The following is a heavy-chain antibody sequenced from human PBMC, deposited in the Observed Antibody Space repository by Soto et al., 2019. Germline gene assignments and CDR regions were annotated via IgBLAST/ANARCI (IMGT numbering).Heavy chain of an antibody. Sequence: QITLNESGPTVVRPTETLTLTCRFSGFSLTTSGVGVGWIRQSPGKAPEWLALIYWDDDKRYSASLKSRLTITKDTSKNQVVLTVSDLDPTDTATYYCAHRVLRTVFGLVTTTAIYFDFWGQGTPVAVCS. D-gene: IGHD3-3*01. V-gene: IGHV2-5*02. CDR3: AHRVLRTVFGLVTTTAIYFDF. CDR2: IYWDDDK. CDR1: GFSLTTSGVG. J-gene: IGHJ4*02.